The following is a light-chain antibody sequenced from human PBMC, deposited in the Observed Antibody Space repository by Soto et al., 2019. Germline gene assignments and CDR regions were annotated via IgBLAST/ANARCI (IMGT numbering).Light chain of an antibody. CDR3: LSKTSTISYV. CDR2: EVS. Sequence: QSVLTQPASVSGSPGQSIAISCTGTTSDVGDYNYVSWYQQHPGKVPKLLIHEVSNRPSGVSNRFSGSKSGDTASLTISGLQAEDEADYYCLSKTSTISYVFGTGTKVTVL. CDR1: TSDVGDYNY. J-gene: IGLJ1*01. V-gene: IGLV2-14*01.